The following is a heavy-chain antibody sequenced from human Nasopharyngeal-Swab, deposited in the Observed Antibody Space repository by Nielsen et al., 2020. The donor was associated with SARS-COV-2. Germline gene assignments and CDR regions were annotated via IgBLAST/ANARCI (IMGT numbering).Heavy chain of an antibody. CDR3: ARVDRGGSYFSEYYDYMDI. V-gene: IGHV3-48*03. J-gene: IGHJ3*02. CDR1: GFTFDNYE. CDR2: ISTSGATI. Sequence: GESLKISCAASGFTFDNYEMNWVRQAPGKGLEWVSYISTSGATIHYADSVRGRFTISRDNAKKSLHLQMNSLRAEDTAVYYCARVDRGGSYFSEYYDYMDIWGQGTVVTVSS. D-gene: IGHD1-26*01.